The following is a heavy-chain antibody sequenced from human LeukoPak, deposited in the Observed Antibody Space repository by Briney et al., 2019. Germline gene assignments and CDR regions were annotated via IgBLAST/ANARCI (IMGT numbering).Heavy chain of an antibody. J-gene: IGHJ4*02. CDR2: IHFDGRNK. CDR1: GFTFRSYG. CDR3: ANTPVRGSYRYSGY. Sequence: GGSLRLSCEASGFTFRSYGIHWVRQAPGKGLEWVAFIHFDGRNKYYADSVKGRFTISRNNSKNTLFLQMNSLRAEDTAVYYCANTPVRGSYRYSGYWGQGTLVTVSS. D-gene: IGHD3-16*02. V-gene: IGHV3-30*02.